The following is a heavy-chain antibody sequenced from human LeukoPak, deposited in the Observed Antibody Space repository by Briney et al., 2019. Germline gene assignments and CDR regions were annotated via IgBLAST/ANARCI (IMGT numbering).Heavy chain of an antibody. CDR1: GGTFSSYA. Sequence: RGASVKVSCKASGGTFSSYAISWVRQAPGQGLEWMGWISASNGNTKYAQKVQGRVTMTTDASTSTAYMELRSLKSDDTAVYYCARDVGYYGSGDLDLWGQGTLVIVPS. J-gene: IGHJ5*02. D-gene: IGHD3-10*01. CDR3: ARDVGYYGSGDLDL. V-gene: IGHV1-18*01. CDR2: ISASNGNT.